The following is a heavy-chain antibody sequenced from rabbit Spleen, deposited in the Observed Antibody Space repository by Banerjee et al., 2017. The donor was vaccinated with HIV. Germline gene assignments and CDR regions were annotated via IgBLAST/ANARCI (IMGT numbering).Heavy chain of an antibody. Sequence: QSLEESGGDLVKPGASLTLTCTASGLSFSSNYWIYWVRQAPGKGLEWIACITGGSSGTTYYASWARGRFTISKTSSTTVTLQMTSLTAADTATYFCARDSASSFSSYGMDLWGQGTLVTVS. J-gene: IGHJ3*01. CDR2: ITGGSSGTT. D-gene: IGHD8-1*01. CDR1: GLSFSSNYW. CDR3: ARDSASSFSSYGMDL. V-gene: IGHV1S40*01.